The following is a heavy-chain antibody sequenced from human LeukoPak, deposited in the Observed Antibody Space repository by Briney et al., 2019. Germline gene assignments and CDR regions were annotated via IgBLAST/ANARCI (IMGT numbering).Heavy chain of an antibody. J-gene: IGHJ4*02. CDR2: IKQDGSEK. CDR1: TLTLNNYW. CDR3: ASRAGYTGSWSAFDY. Sequence: GSRRLSCTASTLTLNNYWMSWVRQAPGKGLEWVANIKQDGSEKYHVDSVKGRFTISRDNAKNSLYLQMNSLRAEDTAVYYCASRAGYTGSWSAFDYWGQGTLVSVSS. V-gene: IGHV3-7*05. D-gene: IGHD6-13*01.